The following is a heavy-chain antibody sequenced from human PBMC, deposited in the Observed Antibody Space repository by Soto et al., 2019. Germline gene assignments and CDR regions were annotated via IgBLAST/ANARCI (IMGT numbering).Heavy chain of an antibody. V-gene: IGHV1-18*01. CDR3: ARVRHYGSGSYYFYY. Sequence: QVQLVQSGAEVKKPGSSVKVSCKASGGTFSSYAFSWVRQAPGQELEWMGGISAYNGNTNYAQELQGRVTMTTDTSTSTAYRELRSLRSDDTAVYYCARVRHYGSGSYYFYYWGQGTLVTVSS. CDR2: ISAYNGNT. CDR1: GGTFSSYA. D-gene: IGHD3-10*01. J-gene: IGHJ4*02.